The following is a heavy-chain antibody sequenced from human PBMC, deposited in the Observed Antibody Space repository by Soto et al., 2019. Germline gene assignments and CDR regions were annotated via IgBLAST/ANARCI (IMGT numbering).Heavy chain of an antibody. CDR3: ARGRTTTVLNYYYYGMDV. V-gene: IGHV4-34*01. J-gene: IGHJ6*02. CDR1: GGSFSGYY. D-gene: IGHD4-17*01. Sequence: SETLSLTCAVYGGSFSGYYWSWIRQPPGKGLEWIGKIYHSGSTNYNPSLKSRVTISVDTSKNQFSLKLSSVTAADTAVYYCARGRTTTVLNYYYYGMDVWGQGTTVT. CDR2: IYHSGST.